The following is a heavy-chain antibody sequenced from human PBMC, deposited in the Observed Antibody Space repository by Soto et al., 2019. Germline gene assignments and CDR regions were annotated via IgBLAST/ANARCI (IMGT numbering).Heavy chain of an antibody. J-gene: IGHJ4*02. V-gene: IGHV3-33*01. CDR2: IWYDGSNK. CDR3: AREGVAYATDY. CDR1: GFTFSSSN. Sequence: QVQLLESGGGVVQPGRSLRLSCAASGFTFSSSNMHWVRQPPGKGLEWVAAIWYDGSNKYYADSVKGRFTISRDNSKNTLYLQVNSLRGEDTAVYYCAREGVAYATDYWGQGTLLTVSS. D-gene: IGHD3-16*01.